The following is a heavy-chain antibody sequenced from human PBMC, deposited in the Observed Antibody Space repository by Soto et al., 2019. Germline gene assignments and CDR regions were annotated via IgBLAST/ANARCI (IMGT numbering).Heavy chain of an antibody. J-gene: IGHJ4*02. Sequence: ASVKVSCKASGYTFTIYLMHWLLQAPGQRLEWMGWINGGNGDTKYSQKFQGRVTITRDTSASTAHMEVSSLRSEDTAVYYCARDLGTDIVATVAGYWGQGTLVTVSS. CDR3: ARDLGTDIVATVAGY. CDR1: GYTFTIYL. V-gene: IGHV1-3*01. CDR2: INGGNGDT. D-gene: IGHD5-12*01.